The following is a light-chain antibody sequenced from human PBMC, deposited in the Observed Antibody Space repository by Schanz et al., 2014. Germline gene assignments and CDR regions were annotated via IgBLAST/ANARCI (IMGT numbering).Light chain of an antibody. J-gene: IGLJ3*02. CDR1: ISNIGSNT. CDR2: GNS. CDR3: AAWDDSLNSWV. V-gene: IGLV1-44*01. Sequence: QSVLTQPPSASGTPGQRITISCSGDISNIGSNTVNWYQQLPGTAPKLFIYGNSNRPSGVPDRFSGSKSGTSASLAISGLQSEDEADYYCAAWDDSLNSWVFGGGTKLTVL.